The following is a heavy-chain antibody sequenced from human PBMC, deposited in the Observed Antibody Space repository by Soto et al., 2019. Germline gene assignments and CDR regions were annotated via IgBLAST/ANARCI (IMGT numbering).Heavy chain of an antibody. J-gene: IGHJ6*02. CDR3: ARDMRYYDFWSGYSSGRLYYYGMDV. CDR2: IIPIFGTA. Sequence: ASVKVSCKASGGTFSSYAISWVRQAPGQGLEWMGGIIPIFGTANYAQKFQGRVTITADESTSTAYMELSSLRSEDTAVYYCARDMRYYDFWSGYSSGRLYYYGMDVWGQGTTVTVSS. V-gene: IGHV1-69*13. CDR1: GGTFSSYA. D-gene: IGHD3-3*01.